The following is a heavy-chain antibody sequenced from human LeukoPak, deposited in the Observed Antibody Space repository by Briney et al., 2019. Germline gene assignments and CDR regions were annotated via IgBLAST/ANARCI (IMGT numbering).Heavy chain of an antibody. J-gene: IGHJ4*02. CDR3: ARGPTYSSGAYFDY. D-gene: IGHD6-19*01. Sequence: SETLSPTCTVSGGSISSHYWSWIRQPAGKGLEWIGRIYNSGSTNYNPSLKGRVTMSVDTSKNQFSLNLNSVIAADTALYYCARGPTYSSGAYFDYWGQGILVTVSS. CDR2: IYNSGST. V-gene: IGHV4-4*07. CDR1: GGSISSHY.